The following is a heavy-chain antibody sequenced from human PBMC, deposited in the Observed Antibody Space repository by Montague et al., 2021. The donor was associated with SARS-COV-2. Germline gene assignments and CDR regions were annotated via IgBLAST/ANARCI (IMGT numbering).Heavy chain of an antibody. Sequence: LRLSCSASGFTFDDYAMHWVRQAPGKGLEWVSGISWNSGSIGYADSVKGRFTISRDNAKNSLYLQMNSLRAEDTALYYCAKDISSGWLPKYYFDYWGQGTLVTVSS. J-gene: IGHJ4*02. CDR2: ISWNSGSI. CDR3: AKDISSGWLPKYYFDY. D-gene: IGHD6-19*01. CDR1: GFTFDDYA. V-gene: IGHV3-9*01.